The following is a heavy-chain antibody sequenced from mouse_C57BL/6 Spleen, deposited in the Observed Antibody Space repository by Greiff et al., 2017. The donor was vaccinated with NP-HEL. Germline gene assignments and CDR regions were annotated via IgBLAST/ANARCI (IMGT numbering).Heavy chain of an antibody. J-gene: IGHJ4*01. V-gene: IGHV1-80*01. CDR2: IYPGDGDT. Sequence: ESGAELVKPGASVKISCKASGYAFSSYWMNWVKQRPGKGLEWIGQIYPGDGDTNYNGKFKGKATLTADKSSSTAYMQLSSLTSEDSAVYFCARSGDGYYYYAMDYWGQGTSVTVSS. CDR3: ARSGDGYYYYAMDY. CDR1: GYAFSSYW. D-gene: IGHD2-3*01.